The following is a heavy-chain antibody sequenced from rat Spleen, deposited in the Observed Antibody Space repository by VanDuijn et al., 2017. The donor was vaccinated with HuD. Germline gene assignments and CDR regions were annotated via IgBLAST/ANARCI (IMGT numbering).Heavy chain of an antibody. D-gene: IGHD1-11*01. CDR3: AIRDGGFPG. V-gene: IGHV5S10*01. Sequence: EVHLVESDGGLVQPGRSLKLSCAASGFTFSDYNMAWVRQAPKKGLEWVATIIYDGSRTYYRDSVKGRFTISRDNAKSILYLQLDSLRSEDTATYYCAIRDGGFPGWGQGTLVTVSS. CDR1: GFTFSDYN. J-gene: IGHJ3*01. CDR2: IIYDGSRT.